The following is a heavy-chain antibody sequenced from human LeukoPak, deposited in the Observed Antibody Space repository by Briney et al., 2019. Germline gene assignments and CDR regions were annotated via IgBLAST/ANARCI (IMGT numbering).Heavy chain of an antibody. D-gene: IGHD6-19*01. V-gene: IGHV3-23*01. Sequence: PGGSLRLSCAASGFTFSTYAMSWVRHAPGPGLGRVSAVSGSGGGTYYADSVKGRFNIPRHNSKNTLHLQMNSLRAEDTSVYYCAIRDLSGLYDYWGQGTLVTVSS. CDR3: AIRDLSGLYDY. CDR2: VSGSGGGT. CDR1: GFTFSTYA. J-gene: IGHJ4*02.